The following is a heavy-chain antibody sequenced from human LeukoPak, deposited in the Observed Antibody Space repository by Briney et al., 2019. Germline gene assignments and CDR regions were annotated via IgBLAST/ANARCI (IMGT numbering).Heavy chain of an antibody. J-gene: IGHJ4*02. CDR3: ARSGPHDVQIKTRNFDY. D-gene: IGHD1-14*01. V-gene: IGHV3-7*01. CDR1: GFTFSNYW. CDR2: IKQDGSEK. Sequence: GGSLRLSCAASGFTFSNYWMTWVRQAPGKGLEWVANIKQDGSEKYYVDSMRGRLSISRDNAKNSLYLQMNSLRAEDTAVYFCARSGPHDVQIKTRNFDYWGQGTRVIVSS.